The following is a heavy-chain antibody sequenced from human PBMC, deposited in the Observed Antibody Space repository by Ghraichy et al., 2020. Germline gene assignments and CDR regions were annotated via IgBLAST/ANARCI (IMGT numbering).Heavy chain of an antibody. CDR1: GFTFSSYW. Sequence: GSLRLSCAASGFTFSSYWMSWVRQAPGKGLEWVANIKQDGSEKYYVDSVKGRFTISRDNAKNSLYLQMNSLRVEDTAVYYCARDQRLEWFYYYYYMDVWGKGTTVTVSS. J-gene: IGHJ6*03. V-gene: IGHV3-7*01. CDR3: ARDQRLEWFYYYYYMDV. D-gene: IGHD3-3*01. CDR2: IKQDGSEK.